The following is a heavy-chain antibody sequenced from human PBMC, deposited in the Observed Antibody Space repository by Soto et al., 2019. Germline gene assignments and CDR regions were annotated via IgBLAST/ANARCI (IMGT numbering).Heavy chain of an antibody. Sequence: SVKVSCKASGGTFSTNAISWVRQAPGQGLEWMGGIIPIFGIANNAQKFQGRVTITADESTSTAYMELSSLRSEDTAVYYCARDQLRIGAGGHAFDTWGQGTMVNVS. CDR2: IIPIFGIA. D-gene: IGHD6-13*01. V-gene: IGHV1-69*13. J-gene: IGHJ3*02. CDR1: GGTFSTNA. CDR3: ARDQLRIGAGGHAFDT.